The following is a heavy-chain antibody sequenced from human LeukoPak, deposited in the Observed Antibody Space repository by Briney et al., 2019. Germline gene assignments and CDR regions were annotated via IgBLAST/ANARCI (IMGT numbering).Heavy chain of an antibody. J-gene: IGHJ6*03. CDR1: GGSISSTY. V-gene: IGHV4-4*07. CDR3: ARVTPAPWGAVYYYYSMDV. CDR2: IYTTGST. Sequence: SETLSLTCTVSGGSISSTYWSWIRQPAGKGLEWIGRIYTTGSTNYNPSLKSRVTMSVDTSHNQLSLKLTSVAAAHTAVYYCARVTPAPWGAVYYYYSMDVTGKRNTGSVS. D-gene: IGHD2-2*01.